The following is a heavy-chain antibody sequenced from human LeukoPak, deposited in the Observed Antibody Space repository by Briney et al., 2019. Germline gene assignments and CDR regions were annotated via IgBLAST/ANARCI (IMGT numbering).Heavy chain of an antibody. CDR3: ARVSSSGWSSLYYFAY. Sequence: NPSETLSLTCTVSGGSISSYYWSWIRQPPGKGLEWIGDIYYSGSTNYNPSPKSRVTISVDTSKNQFSLKLSSVSAADRALYYCARVSSSGWSSLYYFAYRGQGDLVTVSS. D-gene: IGHD6-19*01. J-gene: IGHJ4*02. CDR1: GGSISSYY. CDR2: IYYSGST. V-gene: IGHV4-59*01.